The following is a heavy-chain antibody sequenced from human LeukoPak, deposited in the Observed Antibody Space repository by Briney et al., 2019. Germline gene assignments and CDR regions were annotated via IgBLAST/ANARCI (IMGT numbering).Heavy chain of an antibody. CDR1: GGSISSSSYY. J-gene: IGHJ4*02. D-gene: IGHD3-9*01. CDR2: IYYSGNT. CDR3: VRAPLAAAYYDFLTGLDY. V-gene: IGHV4-39*01. Sequence: SETLSLTCTVSGGSISSSSYYWGWIRQPPGKGLEWIGSIYYSGNTYYNPSLKSRVTISVDTSKNQFSLKLSSVTAADTAVYYCVRAPLAAAYYDFLTGLDYWGQGTLVTVSS.